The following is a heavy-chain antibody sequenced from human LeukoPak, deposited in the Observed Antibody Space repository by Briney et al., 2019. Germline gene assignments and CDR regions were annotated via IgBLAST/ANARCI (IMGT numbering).Heavy chain of an antibody. J-gene: IGHJ4*02. CDR1: GFTFSSYE. D-gene: IGHD1-26*01. CDR2: IGSSGTTI. CDR3: AREEGGNYFDA. Sequence: GGSLRLSCAASGFTFSSYEMNWVRQAPGKGLEWVSYIGSSGTTIYYADSVKGRFTISRDNARNSLYLQMNSLRAEDTAVYYCAREEGGNYFDAWGQGTLVTVSS. V-gene: IGHV3-48*03.